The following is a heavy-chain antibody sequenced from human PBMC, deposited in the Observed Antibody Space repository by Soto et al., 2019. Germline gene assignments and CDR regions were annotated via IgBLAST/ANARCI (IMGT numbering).Heavy chain of an antibody. CDR1: GGSISSYY. V-gene: IGHV4-59*01. CDR2: IYYSGST. D-gene: IGHD5-18*01. J-gene: IGHJ4*02. CDR3: ARAVGGYTPHFTY. Sequence: SETLPLTCTVSGGSISSYYWSWIRQPPGKGLEWIGYIYYSGSTNYNPSLKSRVTISVDTSKNQFSLKLSSVTAADTAVYYCARAVGGYTPHFTYWGRETLVTVS.